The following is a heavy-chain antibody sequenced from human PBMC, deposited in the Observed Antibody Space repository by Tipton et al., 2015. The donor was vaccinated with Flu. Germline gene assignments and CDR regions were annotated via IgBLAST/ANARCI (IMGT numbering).Heavy chain of an antibody. CDR1: GFTFDSYA. Sequence: SLRLSCAASGFTFDSYAMHWVRQAPGKGLEWVSGISWNSDIGYADSVKGRFTISRDNARNSLYLQMNSLRVEDTAFYYCAKNNGPRSYKYGMDVWGQGP. CDR3: AKNNGPRSYKYGMDV. D-gene: IGHD1-14*01. J-gene: IGHJ6*02. V-gene: IGHV3-9*01. CDR2: ISWNSDI.